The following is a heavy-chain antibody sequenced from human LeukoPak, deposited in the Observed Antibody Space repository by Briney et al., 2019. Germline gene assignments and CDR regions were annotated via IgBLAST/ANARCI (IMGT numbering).Heavy chain of an antibody. V-gene: IGHV4-59*08. CDR1: GGSISSDY. J-gene: IGHJ4*02. CDR3: AVPLGGISAFDY. D-gene: IGHD4-23*01. CDR2: LYYSGST. Sequence: PSETLSLTCTVSGGSISSDYWSWIRQPPGKGLEWIGYLYYSGSTNYNPSLKSRVTISVDTSKNQFSLKLSSVTAADTAVYYCAVPLGGISAFDYWGQGTLVTVSS.